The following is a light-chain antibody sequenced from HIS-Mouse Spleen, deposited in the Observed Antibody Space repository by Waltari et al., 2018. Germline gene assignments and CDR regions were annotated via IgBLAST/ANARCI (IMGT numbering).Light chain of an antibody. CDR2: LGS. CDR1: QSLLHSNGYNY. J-gene: IGKJ3*01. CDR3: MQALQTPFT. Sequence: DIVMTQSPLSLPVTPGEPASISCRSSQSLLHSNGYNYLDWYLQKPGQSPQILIFLGSNRASGVPDRFSGSGSGTDFTLKISRVEADDVGVYYCMQALQTPFTFGPGTKVDIK. V-gene: IGKV2-28*01.